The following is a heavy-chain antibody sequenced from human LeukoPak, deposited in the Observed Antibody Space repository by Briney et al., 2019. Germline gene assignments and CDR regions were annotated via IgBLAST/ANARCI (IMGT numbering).Heavy chain of an antibody. V-gene: IGHV4-34*01. J-gene: IGHJ6*04. CDR2: INHSGST. CDR1: GGSFSGYY. D-gene: IGHD2-2*01. CDR3: ARLGYCSSTSCHGGYYYGMDV. Sequence: SETLSLTCAVYGGSFSGYYWSGIRQPPGKGLEWIGEINHSGSTNYNPSLKSRVTISVDTSKNQFSLKLSSVTAADTAVYYCARLGYCSSTSCHGGYYYGMDVWGKGTTVTVSS.